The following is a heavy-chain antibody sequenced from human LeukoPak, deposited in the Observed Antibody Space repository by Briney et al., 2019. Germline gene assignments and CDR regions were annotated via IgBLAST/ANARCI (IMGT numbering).Heavy chain of an antibody. CDR1: GGTFSNYG. CDR3: ARTWQRYGDYLHFDD. Sequence: SVTVSCKASGGTFSNYGLSWVRQAPGQGLEWLGGIIPIFGTSNYAQQFQGRVTITADESTSTAYLELSSLRSEETAVYYCARTWQRYGDYLHFDDWGQGALVTVSS. J-gene: IGHJ4*02. CDR2: IIPIFGTS. D-gene: IGHD4-17*01. V-gene: IGHV1-69*13.